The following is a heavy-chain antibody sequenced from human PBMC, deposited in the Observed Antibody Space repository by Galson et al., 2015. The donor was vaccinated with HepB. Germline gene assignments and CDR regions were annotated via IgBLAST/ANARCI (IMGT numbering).Heavy chain of an antibody. D-gene: IGHD4-11*01. CDR1: GYTFTTYG. Sequence: SVKVSCKASGYTFTTYGISWVRQAPGQGLEWMGWISAYNGNTIYAQKLQGRITMTTDTSTSTAYMELRSLRSDDTAVYYCARDYVDSKYLNWFDPWGQGTLVTVSS. V-gene: IGHV1-18*04. CDR2: ISAYNGNT. J-gene: IGHJ5*02. CDR3: ARDYVDSKYLNWFDP.